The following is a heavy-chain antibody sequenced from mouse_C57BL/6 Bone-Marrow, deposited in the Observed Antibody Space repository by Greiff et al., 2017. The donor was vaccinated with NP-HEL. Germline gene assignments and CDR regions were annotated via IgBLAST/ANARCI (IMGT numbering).Heavy chain of an antibody. CDR2: IDPENGDT. V-gene: IGHV14-4*01. D-gene: IGHD2-2*01. J-gene: IGHJ3*01. CDR1: GFNIKDDY. CDR3: TLWLRRFFAY. Sequence: EVQLQQSGAELVRPGASVKLSCTASGFNIKDDYMHWVKQRPEQGLEWIGWIDPENGDTEYASKFQGKATIPADTSSNTAYLQLSSLTSEDTAVYYCTLWLRRFFAYWGQGTLVTVSA.